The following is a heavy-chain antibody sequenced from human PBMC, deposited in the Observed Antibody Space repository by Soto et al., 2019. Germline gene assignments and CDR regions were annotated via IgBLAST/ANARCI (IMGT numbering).Heavy chain of an antibody. CDR2: IIPIFGTG. D-gene: IGHD3-22*01. Sequence: QVQLVQSGAEVKKPGSSVKVACKASGGIFSNYVLNWVRQAPGQGLEWMGGIIPIFGTGNYAQKFQGRVTITADESTTTASMALRGLRSEDTDVYYCARRYYNSSGYFDYWGQGTLVTVSS. CDR1: GGIFSNYV. V-gene: IGHV1-69*01. CDR3: ARRYYNSSGYFDY. J-gene: IGHJ4*02.